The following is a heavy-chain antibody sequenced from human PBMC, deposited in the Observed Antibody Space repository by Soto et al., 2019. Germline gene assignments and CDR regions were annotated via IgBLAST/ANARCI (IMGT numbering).Heavy chain of an antibody. J-gene: IGHJ4*02. Sequence: SLRLSCAASGFTFSNYWMHWVRQPPGNGPVWVSRINSDGSSTMYADSVKGRFTIFRDNAKNTLYLQMNSLRAEHTAVYYCARDPDPIVLHDYWGQGTLVTVSS. CDR2: INSDGSST. D-gene: IGHD1-26*01. CDR3: ARDPDPIVLHDY. V-gene: IGHV3-74*03. CDR1: GFTFSNYW.